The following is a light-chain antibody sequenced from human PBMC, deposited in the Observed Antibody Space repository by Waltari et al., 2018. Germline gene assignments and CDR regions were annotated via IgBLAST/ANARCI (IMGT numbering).Light chain of an antibody. CDR2: GAS. V-gene: IGKV3D-15*01. J-gene: IGKJ2*01. CDR1: ESISSN. CDR3: QQYYSFPPYT. Sequence: EILMTQSPATLSVSPGERATLSCRASESISSNLAWYQQKPGQSPGPLIFGASTRATGIPARFSGSGSGTEFTLTISSLQAEDVAVYYCQQYYSFPPYTFGQGTKLEIK.